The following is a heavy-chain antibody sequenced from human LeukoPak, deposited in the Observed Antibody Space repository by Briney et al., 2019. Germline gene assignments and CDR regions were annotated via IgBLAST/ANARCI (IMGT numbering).Heavy chain of an antibody. V-gene: IGHV4-59*01. J-gene: IGHJ5*02. Sequence: SETLSLTRTVSGGSISSYYWSWIRQPPGKGLEWIGYIYYSGSTNYNPSLKSRVTISVDTSKNQFSLKLSSVTAADTAVYYCATSPRRALANWFDPWGQGTLVTVSS. CDR2: IYYSGST. CDR1: GGSISSYY. CDR3: ATSPRRALANWFDP. D-gene: IGHD3-3*02.